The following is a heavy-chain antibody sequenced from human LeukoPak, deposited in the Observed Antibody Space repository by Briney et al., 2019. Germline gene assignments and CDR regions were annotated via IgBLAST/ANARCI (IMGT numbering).Heavy chain of an antibody. Sequence: SETLSLTCTVSGGSISSGDYYWSWLRQPPGKGLEGIGYIYYSGSTYYNPSLKSRVTISVDTSKNQFSLKLSSVTAADTAVYYCARDTPDSGRDYWGQGTLVTVSS. CDR3: ARDTPDSGRDY. V-gene: IGHV4-30-4*01. D-gene: IGHD3-10*01. CDR2: IYYSGST. CDR1: GGSISSGDYY. J-gene: IGHJ4*02.